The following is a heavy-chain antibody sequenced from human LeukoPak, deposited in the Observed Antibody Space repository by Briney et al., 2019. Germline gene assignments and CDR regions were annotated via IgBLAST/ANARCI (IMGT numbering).Heavy chain of an antibody. D-gene: IGHD6-13*01. Sequence: AGGSLRLSCAASGFTFSSYAMSWVRQAPGKGLEWVSAISGSGGSTYYADSAKGRFTISRDNSKNTLYLQMNSLRAEDTAVYYCAKDSSSWYLDYFDYWGQGTLVTVSS. CDR2: ISGSGGST. CDR1: GFTFSSYA. J-gene: IGHJ4*02. V-gene: IGHV3-23*01. CDR3: AKDSSSWYLDYFDY.